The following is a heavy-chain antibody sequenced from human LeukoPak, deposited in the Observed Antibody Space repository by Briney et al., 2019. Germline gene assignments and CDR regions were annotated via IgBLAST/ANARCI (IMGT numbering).Heavy chain of an antibody. CDR2: INHSGST. CDR3: ARGAYYDSSGYYTPRNFDY. Sequence: SETLSLTRAVYGGSFSGYYWSWIRQPPGKGLEWIGEINHSGSTNYNPSLKSRVTISVDTSKNQFSLKLSSVTAADTAVYYCARGAYYDSSGYYTPRNFDYWGQGTLVTVSS. J-gene: IGHJ4*02. CDR1: GGSFSGYY. V-gene: IGHV4-34*01. D-gene: IGHD3-22*01.